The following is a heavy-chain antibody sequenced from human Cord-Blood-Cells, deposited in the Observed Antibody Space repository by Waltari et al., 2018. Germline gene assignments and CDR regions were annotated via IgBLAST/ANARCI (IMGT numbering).Heavy chain of an antibody. CDR2: IWYDGSNK. D-gene: IGHD3-16*01. CDR1: GFTFSSYG. Sequence: QVQLVESGGGVVQPGRSLRLSCAASGFTFSSYGMHWVRQAPGKGLEWVAVIWYDGSNKYYADSVKGRFTISRDNSKNTLYLQMNSLRAEDTAVYYCARDLGGGWFYPWGQGTLVTVSS. V-gene: IGHV3-33*01. J-gene: IGHJ5*02. CDR3: ARDLGGGWFYP.